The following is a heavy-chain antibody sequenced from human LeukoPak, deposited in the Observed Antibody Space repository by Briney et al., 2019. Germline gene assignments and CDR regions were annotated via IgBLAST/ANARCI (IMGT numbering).Heavy chain of an antibody. V-gene: IGHV3-30-3*01. CDR1: GFTFSSYA. Sequence: GRSLRVSCASSGFTFSSYAMHWVRQAPGKGLEWVAVTSYDESNKYYADSVKGRFTISRDNSKNTLYLQMNGLRAEDTAIYYCAKGSAQWELYDYWGQGTLVTVSS. D-gene: IGHD4-23*01. CDR2: TSYDESNK. J-gene: IGHJ4*02. CDR3: AKGSAQWELYDY.